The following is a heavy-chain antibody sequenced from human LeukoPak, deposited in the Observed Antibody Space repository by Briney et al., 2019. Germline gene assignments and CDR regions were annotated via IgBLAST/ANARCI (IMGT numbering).Heavy chain of an antibody. CDR2: ISDSGGST. CDR1: GFSFSRYA. V-gene: IGHV3-23*01. Sequence: PGGSLRLSCAASGFSFSRYAMDWVRQAPGKGLEWVSDISDSGGSTYYADSVKGRFTISRDNSKNTLYLQMNSLRADDTAVYYCTNWDQWGQGTLVTVSS. J-gene: IGHJ4*02. CDR3: TNWDQ. D-gene: IGHD1-26*01.